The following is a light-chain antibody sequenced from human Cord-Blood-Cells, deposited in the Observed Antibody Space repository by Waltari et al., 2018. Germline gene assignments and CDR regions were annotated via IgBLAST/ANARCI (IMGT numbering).Light chain of an antibody. V-gene: IGLV2-14*01. J-gene: IGLJ1*01. CDR1: SSDVGGYNY. CDR2: EVS. CDR3: SSYTSSSTYV. Sequence: QSALTQPASVSGSPGQSITISCTGTSSDVGGYNYVSWYQQHPGKAPKLMISEVSNRPPGVSNRFSGSKSGNTASLTISGLLAEDEADYYCSSYTSSSTYVFGTGTKVTVL.